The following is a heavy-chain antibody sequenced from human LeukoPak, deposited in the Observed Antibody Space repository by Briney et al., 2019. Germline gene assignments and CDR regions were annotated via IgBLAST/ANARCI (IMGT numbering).Heavy chain of an antibody. D-gene: IGHD3-3*01. CDR2: IYYSGST. Sequence: SETLSLTCTVSGGSISSYYWSWLRQPPGKGLEWIGYIYYSGSTNYNPSLTSRVTISVDTSNIQFSLKLSSVTAADTAVYYCARQLGTRYDFWSGYYTGWFDPWGQGTLVTVSS. CDR3: ARQLGTRYDFWSGYYTGWFDP. J-gene: IGHJ5*02. V-gene: IGHV4-59*01. CDR1: GGSISSYY.